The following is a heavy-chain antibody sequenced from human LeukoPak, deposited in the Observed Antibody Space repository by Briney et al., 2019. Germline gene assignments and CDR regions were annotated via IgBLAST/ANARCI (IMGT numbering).Heavy chain of an antibody. Sequence: PGGSLRLSCAASGFTFSSNYMSWVRQAPGKGLEWVSVIYSGGSTYYADSVKGRFTISRDNSKNTLYLQMNSLRAEDTAVYYCARGGLRFSRGPRTNDYYYYGMDVWGQGTTVTVSS. CDR3: ARGGLRFSRGPRTNDYYYYGMDV. J-gene: IGHJ6*02. CDR1: GFTFSSNY. V-gene: IGHV3-53*01. CDR2: IYSGGST. D-gene: IGHD5-12*01.